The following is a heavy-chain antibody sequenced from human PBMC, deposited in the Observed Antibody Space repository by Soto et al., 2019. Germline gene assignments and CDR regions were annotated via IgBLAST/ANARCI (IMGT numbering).Heavy chain of an antibody. V-gene: IGHV5-10-1*01. J-gene: IGHJ6*02. CDR2: IDPSDSDT. CDR1: GYSFTSYW. CDR3: ARLAVAGVKRGMDV. Sequence: PVESLKISCKGSGYSFTSYWISWVRQMPGKGLEWMGRIDPSDSDTTYSPSFQGHVTISADKSISTAYLQWSSLKASDTAMYYCARLAVAGVKRGMDVWGQGTTVTVSS. D-gene: IGHD6-19*01.